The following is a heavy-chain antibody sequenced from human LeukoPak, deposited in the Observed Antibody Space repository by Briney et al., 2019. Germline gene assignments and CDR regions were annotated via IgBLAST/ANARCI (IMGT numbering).Heavy chain of an antibody. V-gene: IGHV3-30*02. D-gene: IGHD1-26*01. CDR2: IRYDGSNK. Sequence: GSLRLSCAASGFTFSSFGMHWVRQAPGKGLEWVAYIRYDGSNKNYADSLEGRFTISRDNSKNALYLQIDSLRPEDTAVYYCAKKRGAAFYNWFDPWGQGALVTVSS. CDR3: AKKRGAAFYNWFDP. CDR1: GFTFSSFG. J-gene: IGHJ5*02.